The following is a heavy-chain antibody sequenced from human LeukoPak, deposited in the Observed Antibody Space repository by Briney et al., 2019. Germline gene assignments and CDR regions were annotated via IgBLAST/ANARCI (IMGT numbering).Heavy chain of an antibody. V-gene: IGHV3-7*01. CDR1: GFTFSSYW. Sequence: SGGSLRLSCAASGFTFSSYWMSWVRQAPGKGLEWVANIKQDGSEKYYVDSVKGRFTISRDNSKNTLYLQMNSLRAEDTAVYYCARDHTPSSSGGEYYFDYWGQGTLVTVSS. CDR3: ARDHTPSSSGGEYYFDY. J-gene: IGHJ4*02. CDR2: IKQDGSEK. D-gene: IGHD3-10*01.